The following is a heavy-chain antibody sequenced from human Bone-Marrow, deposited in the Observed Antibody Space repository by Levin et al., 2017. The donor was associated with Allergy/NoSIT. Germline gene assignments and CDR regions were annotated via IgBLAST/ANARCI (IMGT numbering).Heavy chain of an antibody. CDR1: DASISSYY. J-gene: IGHJ6*02. D-gene: IGHD1-1*01. Sequence: GSLRLSCSVSDASISSYYWSWIRQPPGKGLEWIGYIYYSASTNYNPSLKSRVTISVDTSKNQFSLKLTSVTAADTAVYYCARVLNVLYGMDVWGQGTTVTVSS. V-gene: IGHV4-59*01. CDR2: IYYSAST. CDR3: ARVLNVLYGMDV.